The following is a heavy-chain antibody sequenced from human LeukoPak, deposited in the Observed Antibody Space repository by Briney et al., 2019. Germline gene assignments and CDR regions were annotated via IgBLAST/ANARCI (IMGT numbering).Heavy chain of an antibody. V-gene: IGHV4-59*08. D-gene: IGHD1-26*01. CDR1: GGSISSYY. Sequence: SETLSLTCTVSGGSISSYYWSWIRQPPGKGLEWIGYIYYNGGTNYNPSLKSRVTISVDTSKNQFSLKLSSVTAADTAVFYCATPYSGGYHGLDIWGQGTMVTVSS. CDR3: ATPYSGGYHGLDI. CDR2: IYYNGGT. J-gene: IGHJ3*02.